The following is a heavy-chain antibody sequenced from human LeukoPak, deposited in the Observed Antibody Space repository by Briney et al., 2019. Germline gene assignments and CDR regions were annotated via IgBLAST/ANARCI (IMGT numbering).Heavy chain of an antibody. CDR2: INHSGST. V-gene: IGHV4-34*01. CDR1: GVSFSGYN. D-gene: IGHD3-22*01. CDR3: VRDLKYYFDSPSYYPSAY. J-gene: IGHJ4*02. Sequence: PSETLSLTCAAYGVSFSGYNWGWLRQPPGKGLEWIGEINHSGSTNYNPSLKSGVTISVDTSNNQFSLQLSSVTAADTAVYYVVRDLKYYFDSPSYYPSAYWGQGTLVTVSS.